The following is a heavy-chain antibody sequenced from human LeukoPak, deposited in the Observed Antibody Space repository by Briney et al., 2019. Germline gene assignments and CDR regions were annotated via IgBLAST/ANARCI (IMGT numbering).Heavy chain of an antibody. CDR1: GGSISSYY. V-gene: IGHV4-59*01. D-gene: IGHD1-14*01. CDR3: ASPNYHPPLQSRVPISIGPAQNQFPPKLRPVAPGEHGGEFWARVMGRQSGWPYYFDY. J-gene: IGHJ4*02. Sequence: SETLSLTCTVSGGSISSYYWSWIRQPPGKGLEWIGYIYYSGSTNYNPSLKSRVTISVDTSKNQFSLKLSSVTAADTAVYYCASPNYHPPLQSRVPISIGPAQNQFPPKLRPVAPGEHGGEFWARVMGRQSGWPYYFDYWGQGTLVTVSS. CDR2: IYYSGST.